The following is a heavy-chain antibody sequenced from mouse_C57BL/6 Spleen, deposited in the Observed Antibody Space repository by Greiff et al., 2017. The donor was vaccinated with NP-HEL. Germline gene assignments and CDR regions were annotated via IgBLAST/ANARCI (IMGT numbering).Heavy chain of an antibody. Sequence: QVQLQQSGAELVRPGTSVKVSCKASGYAFTNYLIEWVKQRPGQGLEWIGVINPGSGGTNYNEKFKGKATLTADKSSSTAYMQLSSLTSEDSAVYVCARDSNYFDYWGQGTTLTVSS. V-gene: IGHV1-54*01. CDR2: INPGSGGT. D-gene: IGHD2-5*01. CDR3: ARDSNYFDY. CDR1: GYAFTNYL. J-gene: IGHJ2*01.